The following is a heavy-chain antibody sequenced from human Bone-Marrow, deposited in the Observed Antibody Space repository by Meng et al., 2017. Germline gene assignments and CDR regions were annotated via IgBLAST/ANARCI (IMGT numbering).Heavy chain of an antibody. CDR1: GYSFTSYW. V-gene: IGHV5-51*01. CDR2: IYPGDSDT. CDR3: ARHFGCSGGRCNPFAY. D-gene: IGHD2-15*01. J-gene: IGHJ4*02. Sequence: GESLKISCKGSGYSFTSYWIGWVRQMPGKGLEWMGIIYPGDSDTRYSPSFQGQVTISADKSISTAYLQWNSLKASDTAIYYCARHFGCSGGRCNPFAYWGQRTLVTVSS.